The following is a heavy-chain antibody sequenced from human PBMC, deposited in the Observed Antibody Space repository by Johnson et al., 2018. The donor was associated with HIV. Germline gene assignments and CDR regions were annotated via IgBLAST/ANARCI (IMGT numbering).Heavy chain of an antibody. D-gene: IGHD2-15*01. CDR2: IWYDGSNK. CDR3: AKDNLKRTRGSDAFDI. CDR1: GFTFSSYG. J-gene: IGHJ3*02. Sequence: QVQVVESGGGVVQPGRSLRLSCAASGFTFSSYGMHWVRQAPGKGLAWVAGIWYDGSNKYYADSVKGRVTISRDNSKNTRYLQMNSLRAEDTAMYYCAKDNLKRTRGSDAFDIWGRGTMVTVSS. V-gene: IGHV3-33*06.